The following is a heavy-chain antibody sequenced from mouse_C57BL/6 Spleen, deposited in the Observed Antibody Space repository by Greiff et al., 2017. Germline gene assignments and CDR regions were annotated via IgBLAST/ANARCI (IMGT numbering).Heavy chain of an antibody. D-gene: IGHD3-2*02. V-gene: IGHV14-1*01. CDR2: IDPEDGDT. CDR1: GFNIQDYY. J-gene: IGHJ3*01. Sequence: EVKLQESGAELVRPGASVKLSCTASGFNIQDYYMHWVKQRPEQGLEWIGRIDPEDGDTEYAPKFQGKATMTADTSSNTAYLQLSSLTSEDTAVYYCTVDSSGIAWFAYWGQGTLVTVSA. CDR3: TVDSSGIAWFAY.